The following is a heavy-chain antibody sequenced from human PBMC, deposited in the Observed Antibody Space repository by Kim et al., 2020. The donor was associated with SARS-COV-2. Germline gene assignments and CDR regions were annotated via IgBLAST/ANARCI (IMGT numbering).Heavy chain of an antibody. V-gene: IGHV1-24*01. CDR3: ATARVGARSFDY. CDR2: FDPEDGET. CDR1: GYTLTELS. D-gene: IGHD1-26*01. J-gene: IGHJ4*02. Sequence: ASVKVSCKVSGYTLTELSMHWVRQAPGKGLEWMGGFDPEDGETIYAQKFQGRVTMTEDTSTDTAYMELSSLRSEDTAVDCCATARVGARSFDYWGQGTLVTVSS.